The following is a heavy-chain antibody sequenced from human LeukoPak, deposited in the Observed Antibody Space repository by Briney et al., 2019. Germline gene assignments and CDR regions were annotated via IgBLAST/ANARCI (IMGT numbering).Heavy chain of an antibody. CDR3: AREGSRITMVRGVIGY. D-gene: IGHD3-10*01. J-gene: IGHJ4*02. CDR1: GYTFTSYY. Sequence: ASVKVSCKASGYTFTSYYMHWVRQAPGQGLERMGIINPSGGSTSYAQKFQGRVTMTRDTSTSTVYMELSSLRSEDTAVYYCAREGSRITMVRGVIGYWGQGTLVTVSS. V-gene: IGHV1-46*01. CDR2: INPSGGST.